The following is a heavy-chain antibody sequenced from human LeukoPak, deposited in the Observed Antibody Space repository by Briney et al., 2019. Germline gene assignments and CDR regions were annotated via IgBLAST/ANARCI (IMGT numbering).Heavy chain of an antibody. CDR1: GFTFSRHA. Sequence: PGGSLRLSCAASGFTFSRHAMSWVRQAPGKGLEWVSAISGSGGSTYYADSVKGRFTISRDNSKNTLYLQMNSLRAEDTAVYYCAKSGGKALDYWGQGTLVTVSS. CDR2: ISGSGGST. V-gene: IGHV3-23*01. CDR3: AKSGGKALDY. J-gene: IGHJ4*02. D-gene: IGHD4-23*01.